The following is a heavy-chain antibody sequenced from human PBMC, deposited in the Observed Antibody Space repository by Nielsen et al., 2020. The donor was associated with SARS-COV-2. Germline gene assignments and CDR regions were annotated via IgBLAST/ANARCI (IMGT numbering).Heavy chain of an antibody. V-gene: IGHV4-31*02. J-gene: IGHJ6*03. D-gene: IGHD2-2*01. Sequence: WIRQPPGKGLEWIGYIYYSGSTYYNPPLKSRVTISVDTSKNQFSLKLSSVTAADTAVYYCAREGYHPRGYYYYYYYMDVWGKGTTVTVSS. CDR2: IYYSGST. CDR3: AREGYHPRGYYYYYYYMDV.